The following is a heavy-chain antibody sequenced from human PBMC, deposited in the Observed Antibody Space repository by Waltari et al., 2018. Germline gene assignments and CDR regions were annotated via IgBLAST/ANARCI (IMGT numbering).Heavy chain of an antibody. Sequence: EVQLVESGGGLVKPGGSLRLSCAASGFNFSSYSMNWVRQAPGKGLDVVSSISSLSSYIYYADSLTGRFTIPRDNAKNSLYLQMNSLIAEDTAVYSCARGIAVAGTDFDYWGQGTLVTVSS. CDR2: ISSLSSYI. D-gene: IGHD6-19*01. CDR1: GFNFSSYS. J-gene: IGHJ4*02. CDR3: ARGIAVAGTDFDY. V-gene: IGHV3-21*01.